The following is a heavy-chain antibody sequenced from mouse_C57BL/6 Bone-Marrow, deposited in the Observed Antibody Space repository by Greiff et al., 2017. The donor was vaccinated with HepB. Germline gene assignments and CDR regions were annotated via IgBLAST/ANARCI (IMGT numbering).Heavy chain of an antibody. Sequence: EVKLMESGPGLVKPSQTVFLTCTVTGISITTGNYRWSWIRQFSGNKLEWIGYIYYSGTITYNPSLTSRTTITRDTPKNQFFLEMNSLTAEDTATYYCAGFTTVVHYAMDYWGQGTSVTVSS. V-gene: IGHV3-5*01. D-gene: IGHD1-1*01. CDR1: GISITTGNYR. CDR3: AGFTTVVHYAMDY. CDR2: IYYSGTI. J-gene: IGHJ4*01.